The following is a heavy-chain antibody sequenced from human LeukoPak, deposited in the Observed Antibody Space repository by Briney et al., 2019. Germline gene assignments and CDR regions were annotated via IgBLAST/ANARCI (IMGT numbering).Heavy chain of an antibody. Sequence: SEALSLTCTVSGGSISSYYWSWIRQPPGKGLEWIGYIYYSGSTNYNPSLKSRVTISVDTSKNQFSLKLSSVTAADTAVYYCARQKDSSGYFDYWGQGTLVTVSS. CDR2: IYYSGST. J-gene: IGHJ4*02. D-gene: IGHD3-22*01. CDR1: GGSISSYY. V-gene: IGHV4-59*08. CDR3: ARQKDSSGYFDY.